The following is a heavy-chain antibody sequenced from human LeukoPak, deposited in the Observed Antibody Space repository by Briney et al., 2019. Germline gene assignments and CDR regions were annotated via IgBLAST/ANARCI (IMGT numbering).Heavy chain of an antibody. CDR3: ARDSTVTDAFDI. Sequence: ASVKVSCKASGGTFSSYAISWVRQAPGQGLEWMGWISAYNGNTNYAQKLQGRVTMTTDTSTSRAYMELRSLRSDDTAVYYCARDSTVTDAFDIWGQGTMVTVSS. CDR2: ISAYNGNT. CDR1: GGTFSSYA. V-gene: IGHV1-18*01. D-gene: IGHD4-17*01. J-gene: IGHJ3*02.